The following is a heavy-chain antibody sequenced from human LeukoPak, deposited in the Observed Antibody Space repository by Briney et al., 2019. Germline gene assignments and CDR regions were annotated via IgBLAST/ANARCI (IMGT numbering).Heavy chain of an antibody. Sequence: PGGSLRLSCAASGFTVSDSYMSWVRQAPGMGLEWVSVIYGAGATYYADSVRGRFTISRDNSKNTLYLQMTSLRAEDTAVYYCARDYSGYDDYWGQGTLVTVSS. V-gene: IGHV3-53*01. CDR3: ARDYSGYDDY. D-gene: IGHD5-12*01. J-gene: IGHJ4*02. CDR2: IYGAGAT. CDR1: GFTVSDSY.